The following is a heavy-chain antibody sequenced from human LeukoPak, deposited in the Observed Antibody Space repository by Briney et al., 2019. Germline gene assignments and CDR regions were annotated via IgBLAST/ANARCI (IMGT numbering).Heavy chain of an antibody. CDR3: ARERSGSYEFDY. D-gene: IGHD1-26*01. CDR2: SNPSSGS. CDR1: GYSFTNYH. V-gene: IGHV1-46*01. J-gene: IGHJ4*02. Sequence: ASVKASCKTSGYSFTNYHIHWVRQAPGQGLEWMGISNPSSGSFQGRVTITRDTSTSTAYMELSSLRSEDTAVYYCARERSGSYEFDYWGQGTLVTVSS.